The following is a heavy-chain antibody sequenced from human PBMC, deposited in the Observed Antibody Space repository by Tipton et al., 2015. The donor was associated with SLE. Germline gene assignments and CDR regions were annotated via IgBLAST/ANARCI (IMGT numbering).Heavy chain of an antibody. Sequence: SLRLSCAASGFTVRSNYMSWVRQAPGKGLEWVSVIYSGGTTYYADSVKGRFTISRDNSKNTLYLQMNGLRAEDTAIYYCARDAYGDSTVLLDYWGQGTLVTVAS. V-gene: IGHV3-53*01. CDR3: ARDAYGDSTVLLDY. CDR1: GFTVRSNY. D-gene: IGHD4-17*01. CDR2: IYSGGTT. J-gene: IGHJ4*02.